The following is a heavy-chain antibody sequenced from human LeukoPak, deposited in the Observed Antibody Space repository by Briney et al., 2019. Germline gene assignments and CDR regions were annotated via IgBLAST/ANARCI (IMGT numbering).Heavy chain of an antibody. Sequence: GGSLRLSCAASGFTFSSYAMSWVRQAPGKGLEWVSAISGSGSSTYYADSVKGLFTISRDNSKNTLFLQMNSLRAEDTAVYYCATTSSTQLLDAFDIWGQGTMVTVSS. CDR1: GFTFSSYA. CDR3: ATTSSTQLLDAFDI. D-gene: IGHD2-2*01. CDR2: ISGSGSST. J-gene: IGHJ3*02. V-gene: IGHV3-23*01.